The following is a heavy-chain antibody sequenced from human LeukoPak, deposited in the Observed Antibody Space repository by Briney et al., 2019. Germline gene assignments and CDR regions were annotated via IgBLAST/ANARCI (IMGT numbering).Heavy chain of an antibody. J-gene: IGHJ3*02. D-gene: IGHD2-15*01. Sequence: GGSLRLSCVASGFTFSSRDWMTWVRQTPGKGLEWVGRSRNKANRYTTEYAASVKGRFTISRDESKNSLYLQMNSLKTEDTAVYYCARGYHSFDIWGQGTMVTVSS. CDR3: ARGYHSFDI. CDR2: SRNKANRYTT. V-gene: IGHV3-72*01. CDR1: GFTFSSRDW.